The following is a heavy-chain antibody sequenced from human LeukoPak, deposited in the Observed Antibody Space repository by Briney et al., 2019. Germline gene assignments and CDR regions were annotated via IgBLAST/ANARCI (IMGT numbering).Heavy chain of an antibody. CDR3: AKRGIVIRAVIIVGFHKEAYYFDY. CDR1: GITLSNYD. V-gene: IGHV3-23*01. Sequence: GGSLRLSCAVSGITLSNYDMSWVRQAPGKGLEWVAGISDSGGSTNYADSVKGRFTISRDNPKNTLYLQMNSLRAEDTAVYLCAKRGIVIRAVIIVGFHKEAYYFDYWGQGALVTVSS. D-gene: IGHD3-10*01. J-gene: IGHJ4*02. CDR2: ISDSGGST.